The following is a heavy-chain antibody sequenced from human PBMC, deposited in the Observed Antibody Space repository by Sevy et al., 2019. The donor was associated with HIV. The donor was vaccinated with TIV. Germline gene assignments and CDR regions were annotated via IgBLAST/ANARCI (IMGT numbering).Heavy chain of an antibody. V-gene: IGHV4-30-2*01. J-gene: IGHJ4*02. CDR3: ASSHITMVRGVSNYFDY. CDR1: GGSISSGGYS. Sequence: SETLSLTCAVSGGSISSGGYSWSWIRQPPGKGLEWIGYIYHSGSTYYNPSPKSRVTISVDRSKNQFSLKLSSVTAADTAVYYCASSHITMVRGVSNYFDYWGQGTLVTVSS. D-gene: IGHD3-10*01. CDR2: IYHSGST.